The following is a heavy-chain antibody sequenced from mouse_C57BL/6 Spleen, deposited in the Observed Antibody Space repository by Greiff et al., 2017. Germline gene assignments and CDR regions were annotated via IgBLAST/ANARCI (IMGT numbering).Heavy chain of an antibody. J-gene: IGHJ1*03. CDR3: AKNLYYGSSYWYFDV. D-gene: IGHD1-1*01. Sequence: VQLQESGPGLVQPSQSLSITCTVSGFSLTSYGVHWVRQSPGKGLEWLGVIWRGGSTDYNAAFMSRLSITKDNSKGQVFFKMNSLQADDTAIYYCAKNLYYGSSYWYFDVWGTGTTVTVSS. CDR2: IWRGGST. V-gene: IGHV2-5*01. CDR1: GFSLTSYG.